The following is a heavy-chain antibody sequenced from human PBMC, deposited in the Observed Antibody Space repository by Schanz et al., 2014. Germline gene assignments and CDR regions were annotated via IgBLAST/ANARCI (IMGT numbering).Heavy chain of an antibody. CDR2: INGYNGHT. CDR1: GYTFTDYG. J-gene: IGHJ3*01. CDR3: ATMWGYCTATACQILEVLDV. D-gene: IGHD2-8*02. V-gene: IGHV1-18*01. Sequence: QVQVVQSGAEVKKPGASVKVSCKASGYTFTDYGLNWVRQAPGQGLEWMGWINGYNGHTLYAQKFQGRVTMTTDTSTSTSYMELTSLRFDDTAVYYCATMWGYCTATACQILEVLDVWGQGTMVTVSS.